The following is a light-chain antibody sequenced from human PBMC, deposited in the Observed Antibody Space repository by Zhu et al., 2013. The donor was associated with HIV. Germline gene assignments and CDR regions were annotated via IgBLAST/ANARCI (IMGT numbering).Light chain of an antibody. CDR1: SSDVGAYKF. V-gene: IGLV2-14*01. J-gene: IGLJ3*02. CDR3: AAWDDSLTGHVL. CDR2: EVT. Sequence: QSALTQPASVSGSPGQSIAISCTGTSSDVGAYKFVSWYQHHPGKAPKLMIYEVTKRPSGVSNRFSGSKSGNTASLTISGLQSEDEADYYCAAWDDSLTGHVLFGGGTKLTVL.